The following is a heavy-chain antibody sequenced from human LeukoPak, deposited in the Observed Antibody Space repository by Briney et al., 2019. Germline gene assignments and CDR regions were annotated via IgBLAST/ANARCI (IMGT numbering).Heavy chain of an antibody. D-gene: IGHD4-23*01. J-gene: IGHJ4*02. CDR2: IYTSGST. CDR3: ARAWGVYGGNLYFDY. CDR1: GGSISSGSYY. V-gene: IGHV4-61*02. Sequence: SQTLSLTCTVSGGSISSGSYYWSWIRQPAGQGLEWIGRIYTSGSTNYNPSLKSRVTISVDTSKNQFSLKLSSVTAADTAVYYCARAWGVYGGNLYFDYWGQGTLVTVSS.